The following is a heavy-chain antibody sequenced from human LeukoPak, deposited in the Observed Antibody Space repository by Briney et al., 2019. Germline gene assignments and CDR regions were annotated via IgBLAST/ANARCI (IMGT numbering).Heavy chain of an antibody. CDR3: ARSSIIAAAGPYYFDY. CDR1: GYTFTSYG. Sequence: SVKVSCKASGYTFTSYGISWVRQAPGQGLEWMGGIIPIFGTANYAQKFQGRVTITADKSTSTAYMELSSLRSEDTAVYYCARSSIIAAAGPYYFDYWGQGTLVTVSS. V-gene: IGHV1-69*06. D-gene: IGHD6-13*01. CDR2: IIPIFGTA. J-gene: IGHJ4*02.